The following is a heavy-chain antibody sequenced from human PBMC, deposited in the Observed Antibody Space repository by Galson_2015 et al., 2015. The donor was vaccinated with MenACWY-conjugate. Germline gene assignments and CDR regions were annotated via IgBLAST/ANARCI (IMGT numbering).Heavy chain of an antibody. CDR2: ISGSTGGT. CDR1: GFTFSSYA. Sequence: SLRLSCAASGFTFSSYAMSWVRQAPGKGLEWVSAISGSTGGTYYADSVKGRLTISRDNSKNTLYLQIDSLRAEDTAVHYCAKDRPPYCTNGVCYLVSAFDIWGQGTMVTVSS. J-gene: IGHJ3*02. D-gene: IGHD2-8*01. CDR3: AKDRPPYCTNGVCYLVSAFDI. V-gene: IGHV3-23*01.